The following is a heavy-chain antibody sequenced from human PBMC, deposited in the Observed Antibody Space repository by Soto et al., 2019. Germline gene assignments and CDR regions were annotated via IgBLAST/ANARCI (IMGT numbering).Heavy chain of an antibody. CDR1: GFSFNTHG. V-gene: IGHV3-33*01. Sequence: QVQLVESGGGVVRPGRSLRLSCEATGFSFNTHGMHWVRQAPGKGLEWVAVIVNDGSEQAYSDSVKGRFTISRDNSKNTLYLQMNNLRAEDTAVYYCARDDNYDDNGLDHCGQGILVTVSS. D-gene: IGHD4-17*01. CDR3: ARDDNYDDNGLDH. J-gene: IGHJ4*02. CDR2: IVNDGSEQ.